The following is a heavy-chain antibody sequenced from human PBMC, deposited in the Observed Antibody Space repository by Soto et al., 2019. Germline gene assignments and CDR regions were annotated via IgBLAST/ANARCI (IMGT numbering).Heavy chain of an antibody. CDR3: ARVQQLGNYYYYYGMDV. J-gene: IGHJ6*02. V-gene: IGHV1-46*01. D-gene: IGHD6-13*01. Sequence: GASVKVSCKSSVYTFTSYEIHCVRQAPGQGLEWMGIINPSGGSTSYAQKFQGRVTMTRDTSTSTVYMELSSLRSEDTAVYYCARVQQLGNYYYYYGMDVWGQGTTVTVSS. CDR1: VYTFTSYE. CDR2: INPSGGST.